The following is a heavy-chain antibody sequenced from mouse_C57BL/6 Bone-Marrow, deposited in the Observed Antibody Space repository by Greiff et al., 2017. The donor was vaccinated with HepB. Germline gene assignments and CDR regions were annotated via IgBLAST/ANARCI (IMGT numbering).Heavy chain of an antibody. J-gene: IGHJ2*01. CDR2: ISSGGSYT. V-gene: IGHV5-6*01. CDR1: GFTFSSYG. CDR3: ARQPLYYGGYY. D-gene: IGHD1-1*01. Sequence: DVQLVESGGDLVKPGGSLKLSCAASGFTFSSYGMSWVRQTPDKRLEWVATISSGGSYTYYPDSVKGRFTISRDNAKNTLYLQMSSLKSEDTAMYYCARQPLYYGGYYWGQGTTLTVSS.